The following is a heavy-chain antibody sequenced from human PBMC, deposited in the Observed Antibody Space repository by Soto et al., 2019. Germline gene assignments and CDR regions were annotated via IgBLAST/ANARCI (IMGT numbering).Heavy chain of an antibody. CDR3: ARWYYYDSSGYYFDY. D-gene: IGHD3-22*01. Sequence: SETLSFTCAVSGGSISSSNWWSWVRQPPGKGLEWIGEIYHSGSTNYNPSLKSRVTISVDKSKNQFSLKLSSVTAADTAVYYCARWYYYDSSGYYFDYWGQGTMVTVS. CDR2: IYHSGST. V-gene: IGHV4-4*02. CDR1: GGSISSSNW. J-gene: IGHJ4*02.